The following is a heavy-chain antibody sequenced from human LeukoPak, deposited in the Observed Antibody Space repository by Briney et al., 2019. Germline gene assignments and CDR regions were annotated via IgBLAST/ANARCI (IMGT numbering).Heavy chain of an antibody. D-gene: IGHD3-10*02. Sequence: GGSLRLSCAASGFTFITYAMSWVRQAPGKGLEWVSSISGGDVSTSYADSVKGRFIIARDDSKNTLYLEMDSLRADDTAVYYCAKPSGRVRGWYFDLWGRGTVVTVSS. V-gene: IGHV3-23*01. CDR1: GFTFITYA. J-gene: IGHJ2*01. CDR2: ISGGDVST. CDR3: AKPSGRVRGWYFDL.